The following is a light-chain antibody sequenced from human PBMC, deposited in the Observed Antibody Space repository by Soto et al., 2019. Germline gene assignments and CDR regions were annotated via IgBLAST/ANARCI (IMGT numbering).Light chain of an antibody. CDR3: QQSYSTPWT. V-gene: IGKV1-39*01. J-gene: IGKJ1*01. CDR1: QSITNY. Sequence: DIQMTQSPSSLSASVGDRVTITCRASQSITNYLNWYQQKPGKAPKLLIYAASSLQSGVPTMFSGSESEPEFTLSISSLQPEDFATYYCQQSYSTPWTFGQGTKVEIK. CDR2: AAS.